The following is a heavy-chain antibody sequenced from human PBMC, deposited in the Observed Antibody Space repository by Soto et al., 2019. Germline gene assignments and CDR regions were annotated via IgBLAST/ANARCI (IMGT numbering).Heavy chain of an antibody. CDR1: GYTLTELS. CDR3: ATPGWGLDIVATSSPFDY. V-gene: IGHV1-24*01. Sequence: ASVKVSCKVSGYTLTELSMHWVRQAPGKGLEWMGGFDPEDGETIYAQKFQGRVTMTEDTSTDTAYMELSSLRSEDTAVYYCATPGWGLDIVATSSPFDYWGQGTLVTVSS. CDR2: FDPEDGET. J-gene: IGHJ4*02. D-gene: IGHD5-12*01.